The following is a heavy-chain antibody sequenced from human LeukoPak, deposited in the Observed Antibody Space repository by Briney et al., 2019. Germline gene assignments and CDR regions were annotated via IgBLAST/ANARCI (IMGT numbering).Heavy chain of an antibody. D-gene: IGHD3-10*01. CDR3: ARVEVDYYGSGSYWYMDV. V-gene: IGHV3-11*01. CDR1: GFTFSDYY. J-gene: IGHJ6*03. Sequence: GGSLRLSCAASGFTFSDYYMSWIRQAPGKGLEWVSYISSSGSTIYYADSVKGRFTISRDNAKNSLCLQMNSLRAEDTAVYYCARVEVDYYGSGSYWYMDVWGKGTTVTISS. CDR2: ISSSGSTI.